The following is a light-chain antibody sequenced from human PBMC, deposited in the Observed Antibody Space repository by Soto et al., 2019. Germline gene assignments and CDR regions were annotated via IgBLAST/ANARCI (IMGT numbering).Light chain of an antibody. J-gene: IGKJ2*01. CDR2: DAS. CDR1: QGIGIW. CDR3: QQAHSFPYT. Sequence: DIQMTQSPSSVSASVGDRVSIACRASQGIGIWLAWYQKKPGKAPNLLIHDASSLQSGVPSRFTGNGSGTDFTRTISSLQPEDFATYYCQQAHSFPYTFGQGTKLDIK. V-gene: IGKV1D-12*01.